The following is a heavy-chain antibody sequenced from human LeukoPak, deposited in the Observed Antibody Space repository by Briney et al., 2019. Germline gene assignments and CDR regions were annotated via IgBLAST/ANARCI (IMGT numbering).Heavy chain of an antibody. Sequence: GRSLRLSCAASGFTFSSYGMHWVRQAPGKGLEWVAVISYDGSNKYYADSVKGRFTISRDNSKNTLYLQMNSLRAEDTAVYYYAKVKPARWLQPYYFDYWGQGTLVTVSS. V-gene: IGHV3-30*18. D-gene: IGHD5-24*01. CDR3: AKVKPARWLQPYYFDY. J-gene: IGHJ4*02. CDR2: ISYDGSNK. CDR1: GFTFSSYG.